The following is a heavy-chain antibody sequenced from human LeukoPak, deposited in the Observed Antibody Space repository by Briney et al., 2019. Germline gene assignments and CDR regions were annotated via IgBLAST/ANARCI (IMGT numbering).Heavy chain of an antibody. J-gene: IGHJ4*02. CDR3: GRSGCRYSGSCPPPDY. D-gene: IGHD1-26*01. CDR2: INHSGST. CDR1: GGSISSSSYY. V-gene: IGHV4-39*07. Sequence: SETLSLTCTVSGGSISSSSYYWGWIRQPPGKGLEWIGEINHSGSTNYNPSLKSRVTISVDTSKNQFSLKLSSVTAADTAVYYCGRSGCRYSGSCPPPDYWGQGTLVTVSS.